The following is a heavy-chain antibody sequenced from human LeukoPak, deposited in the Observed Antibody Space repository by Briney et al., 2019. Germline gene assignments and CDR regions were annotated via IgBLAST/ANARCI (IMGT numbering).Heavy chain of an antibody. CDR2: ITLSSSTI. V-gene: IGHV3-48*01. CDR3: AREPSYTSSWYTSCDY. J-gene: IGHJ4*02. CDR1: GFNFNNYN. Sequence: GGSLRLSCVASGFNFNNYNMNWVRQAPGKGLEWVSYITLSSSTIYYADSVKGRFTISRDNAKNSVHLQMDSLRAEDTAVYYCAREPSYTSSWYTSCDYWGQGTLVTVSS. D-gene: IGHD6-13*01.